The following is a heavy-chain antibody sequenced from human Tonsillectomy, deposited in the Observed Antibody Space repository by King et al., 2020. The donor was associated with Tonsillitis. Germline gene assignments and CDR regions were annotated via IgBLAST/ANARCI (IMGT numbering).Heavy chain of an antibody. Sequence: TLKESGPTLVKPTQTLTLTCTFSGFSLSTGGVGVGWIRQPPGKALEWLALIYWNDDKRYSASLKSRLTITKDTSKNQVVLTMTNMDPVDTATYYCAHSYMYYYGSGRIWYFDLWGRGTLVTVSS. V-gene: IGHV2-5*01. CDR1: GFSLSTGGVG. CDR2: IYWNDDK. CDR3: AHSYMYYYGSGRIWYFDL. D-gene: IGHD3-10*01. J-gene: IGHJ2*01.